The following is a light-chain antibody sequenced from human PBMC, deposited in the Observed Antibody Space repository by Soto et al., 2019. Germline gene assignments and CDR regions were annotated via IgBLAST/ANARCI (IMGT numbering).Light chain of an antibody. CDR3: QQSYSTPFT. CDR1: QSISSY. V-gene: IGKV1-39*01. J-gene: IGKJ3*01. Sequence: DFQMTQSPSSLSASVGDRVTITCRASQSISSYLNWYQQKPGKAPKLLIYAASSLQSGVPSRFSGSGSGTDFTLTISSLQPEDCATYYCQQSYSTPFTFGPGTKVDI. CDR2: AAS.